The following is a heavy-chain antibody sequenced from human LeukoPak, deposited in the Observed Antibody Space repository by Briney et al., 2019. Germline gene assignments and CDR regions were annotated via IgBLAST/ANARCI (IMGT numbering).Heavy chain of an antibody. CDR1: GFSFGKYW. CDR3: ARRAYYYDSSGYSWAVAFDI. V-gene: IGHV3-53*01. J-gene: IGHJ3*02. CDR2: IYSGGST. D-gene: IGHD3-22*01. Sequence: GGSLRLSCVASGFSFGKYWMSWVRQAPGKGLEWVSVIYSGGSTYYADSVKGRFTISRDNSKNTLYLQMNSLRAEDTAVYYCARRAYYYDSSGYSWAVAFDIWGQGTMVTVSS.